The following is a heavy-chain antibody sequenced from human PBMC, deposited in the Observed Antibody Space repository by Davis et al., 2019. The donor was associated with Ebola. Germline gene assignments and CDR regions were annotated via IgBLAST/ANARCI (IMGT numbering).Heavy chain of an antibody. V-gene: IGHV4-59*01. CDR1: GGSISSYY. D-gene: IGHD5-12*01. CDR3: ARAKWRDSRLTLGY. J-gene: IGHJ4*02. Sequence: SETLSLTCTVSGGSISSYYWSWIRQPPGKGLEWIGYIYYSGSTNYNPSLKSRVTISVDTSKNQFSLKLSSVTAADTAVYYCARAKWRDSRLTLGYWGKGTLVTVSS. CDR2: IYYSGST.